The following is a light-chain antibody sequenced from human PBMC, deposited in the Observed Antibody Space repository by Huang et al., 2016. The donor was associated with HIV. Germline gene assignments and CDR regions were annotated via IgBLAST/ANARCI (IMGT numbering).Light chain of an antibody. CDR2: AAS. V-gene: IGKV1-39*01. Sequence: DIQMTQSPSSLSASLGDRVTITCRASKSISTYLNWYQHKPGKAPKLLIYAASSLRSGVPSRFRGSGSGTDFTLTISSLQPEDSATYYCQKSYGSFGPGTRVDIK. CDR3: QKSYGS. J-gene: IGKJ3*01. CDR1: KSISTY.